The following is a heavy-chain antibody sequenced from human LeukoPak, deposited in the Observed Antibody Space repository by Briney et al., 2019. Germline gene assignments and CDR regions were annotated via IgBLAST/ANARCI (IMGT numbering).Heavy chain of an antibody. CDR1: ELTVSRNY. D-gene: IGHD3-10*01. V-gene: IGHV3-53*01. Sequence: PGGSLRLSCAASELTVSRNYMSWVRQAPGKGLEWVSVIYSGGSTYNADSVKGRFTISRDNSKNTLYLQMNSLRAEDTAAYYCARGFGDGWEIDYWGQGTLVTVSS. J-gene: IGHJ4*02. CDR3: ARGFGDGWEIDY. CDR2: IYSGGST.